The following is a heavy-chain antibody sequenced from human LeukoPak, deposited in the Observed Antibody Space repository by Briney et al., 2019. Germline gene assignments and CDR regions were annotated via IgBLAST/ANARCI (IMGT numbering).Heavy chain of an antibody. CDR2: IWYDGSNK. Sequence: GGSLRLSCAPYGFTFSSYGMHWVRQAPGKGLEWVAVIWYDGSNKYYADSVKGRFTISRDNSKNTLYLQMNSLRAEDTAVYYCAKDHLYYDYVWGSYRPRWYFDLWGRGTLVTVSS. CDR3: AKDHLYYDYVWGSYRPRWYFDL. CDR1: GFTFSSYG. D-gene: IGHD3-16*02. V-gene: IGHV3-33*06. J-gene: IGHJ2*01.